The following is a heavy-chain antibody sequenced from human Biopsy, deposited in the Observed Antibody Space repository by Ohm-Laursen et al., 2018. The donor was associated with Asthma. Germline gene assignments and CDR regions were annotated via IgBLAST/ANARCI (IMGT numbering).Heavy chain of an antibody. CDR2: INSVLGTT. D-gene: IGHD2-2*01. J-gene: IGHJ4*02. V-gene: IGHV1-69*13. CDR1: GGTFDTYV. CDR3: ARKAGSCISRTCYSLDF. Sequence: SVKVSCKSLGGTFDTYVIGWVRQAPGQGLEWMGGINSVLGTTTYPQKFQDRVTITADDSTSTVYMELSSLRSEDTAVYYCARKAGSCISRTCYSLDFWGQGTLVTVSS.